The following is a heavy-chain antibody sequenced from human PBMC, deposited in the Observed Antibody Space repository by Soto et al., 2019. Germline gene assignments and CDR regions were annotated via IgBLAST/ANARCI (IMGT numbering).Heavy chain of an antibody. V-gene: IGHV4-59*01. D-gene: IGHD5-18*01. J-gene: IGHJ4*02. Sequence: SETLSLTCTVSGGSISSYYWSWIRQPPGKGLEGIGYIYYSGSTNYNPSLKSRVTISVDTSKNQFSLKLSSVTAADTAVYYWARGGYGYFDYWGQGTLVTVSS. CDR1: GGSISSYY. CDR3: ARGGYGYFDY. CDR2: IYYSGST.